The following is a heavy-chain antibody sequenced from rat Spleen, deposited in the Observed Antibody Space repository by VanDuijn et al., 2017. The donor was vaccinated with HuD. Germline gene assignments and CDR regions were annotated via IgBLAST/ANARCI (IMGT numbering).Heavy chain of an antibody. V-gene: IGHV5S10*01. CDR3: TTTWNFAY. CDR2: ISTSSSST. Sequence: EVQLVESDGGLVQPGRSLKLSCAASGFTFSDYNMAWVRQAPKKGLEWVASISTSSSSTYFRDSVKGRFTISRDNAKSTLYLQMDSLRSDDTATYYCTTTWNFAYWGQGVMVTVSS. CDR1: GFTFSDYN. J-gene: IGHJ2*01.